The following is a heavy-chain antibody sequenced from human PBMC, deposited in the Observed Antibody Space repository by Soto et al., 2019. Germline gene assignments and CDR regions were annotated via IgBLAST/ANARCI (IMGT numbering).Heavy chain of an antibody. Sequence: QLQLQESGPGLVKPSETLSLTCTVSGGSISSCSYYWGWIRQPPGKGLEWIGSIYYSGSTYYNPSLKSRVTISVDTSKNQFSLKLSSVTAADTAVYYCARHYGSGYRYFDYWGQGTLVTVSS. D-gene: IGHD3-10*01. CDR3: ARHYGSGYRYFDY. CDR2: IYYSGST. J-gene: IGHJ4*02. V-gene: IGHV4-39*01. CDR1: GGSISSCSYY.